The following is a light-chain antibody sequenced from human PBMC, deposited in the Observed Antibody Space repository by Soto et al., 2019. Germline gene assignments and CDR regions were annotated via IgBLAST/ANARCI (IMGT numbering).Light chain of an antibody. J-gene: IGLJ3*02. V-gene: IGLV2-14*01. CDR2: EVT. Sequence: QSVLTQPASVSGSPGQSITISCTGTSSDVGGYNYVSWYQQHPGKAPKLIIYEVTHRPSGVSSRFYGSRSGNTASLTISGLQAADEADYYCKSRTHRTPLVFGGGTKLTVL. CDR3: KSRTHRTPLV. CDR1: SSDVGGYNY.